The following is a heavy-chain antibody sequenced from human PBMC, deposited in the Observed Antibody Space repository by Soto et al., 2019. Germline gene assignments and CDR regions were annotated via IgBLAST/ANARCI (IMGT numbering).Heavy chain of an antibody. V-gene: IGHV5-51*01. CDR1: GYSFTSYW. CDR2: IYPGDSDT. CDR3: ARLKREYSGYDRGYFQH. J-gene: IGHJ1*01. D-gene: IGHD5-12*01. Sequence: GESLKISCKGSGYSFTSYWIGWVRQMPGKGLEWMGIIYPGDSDTRYSPSFQGQVTISADKSISTAYLQWSSLKASDTAMYYCARLKREYSGYDRGYFQHWGQGTLVTVSS.